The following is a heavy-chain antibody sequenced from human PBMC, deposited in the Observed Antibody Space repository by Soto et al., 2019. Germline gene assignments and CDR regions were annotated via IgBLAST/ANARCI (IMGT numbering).Heavy chain of an antibody. CDR1: GGSLSSYY. CDR2: IYYSGSM. V-gene: IGHV4-59*05. Sequence: SETLSLTCTVSGGSLSSYYWTWIRQPPGKGLEWIGTIYYSGSMYYNPSLRGRVTISVDTSKNQFSLKLSSVTAADTAVYYCARRLIAAAGTLGYYFDYWGQGTLVTVSS. CDR3: ARRLIAAAGTLGYYFDY. D-gene: IGHD6-13*01. J-gene: IGHJ4*02.